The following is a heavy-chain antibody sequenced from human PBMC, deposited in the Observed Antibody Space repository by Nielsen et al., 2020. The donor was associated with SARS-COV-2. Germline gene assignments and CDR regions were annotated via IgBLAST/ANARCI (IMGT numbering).Heavy chain of an antibody. J-gene: IGHJ4*02. D-gene: IGHD5-24*01. CDR1: GFTVSSNY. CDR2: IYSGGST. CDR3: ARALEMATLGFDY. V-gene: IGHV3-53*01. Sequence: GESLKISCAASGFTVSSNYMSWVRQAPGKGLEWVSVIYSGGSTYYADSVKGRFTISRDNSKNTLYLQMNILRAEDTAVYYCARALEMATLGFDYWGQGTLVTVSS.